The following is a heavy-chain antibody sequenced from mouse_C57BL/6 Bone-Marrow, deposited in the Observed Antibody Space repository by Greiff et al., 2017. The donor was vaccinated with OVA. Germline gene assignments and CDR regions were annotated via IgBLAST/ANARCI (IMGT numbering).Heavy chain of an antibody. Sequence: VKLMESGAELVRPGASVTLSCKASGYTFTDYEMHWVKQTPVHGLEWIGAIDPETGGTAYNQKFKGKAILTADKSSSTAYMELRSLTSEDSAVDYCTRGYSNYYALDYWGQGTSVTVSS. J-gene: IGHJ4*01. CDR1: GYTFTDYE. V-gene: IGHV1-15*01. D-gene: IGHD2-5*01. CDR2: IDPETGGT. CDR3: TRGYSNYYALDY.